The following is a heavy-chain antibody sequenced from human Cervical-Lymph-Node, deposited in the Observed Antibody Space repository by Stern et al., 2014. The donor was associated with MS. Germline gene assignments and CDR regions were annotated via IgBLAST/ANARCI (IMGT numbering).Heavy chain of an antibody. CDR1: GLSFDRYA. V-gene: IGHV3-9*01. J-gene: IGHJ6*02. CDR3: TKDILPGGADV. Sequence: VQLVESGGDLVQPGRSLRLSCVASGLSFDRYAIHWVRQDPGKGLEWVSGISLDSDRVGYADSVKGRFTISKDSARNSLYLQMNSLRAEDTALYYCTKDILPGGADVWGQGTAVTVSS. D-gene: IGHD3-10*01. CDR2: ISLDSDRV.